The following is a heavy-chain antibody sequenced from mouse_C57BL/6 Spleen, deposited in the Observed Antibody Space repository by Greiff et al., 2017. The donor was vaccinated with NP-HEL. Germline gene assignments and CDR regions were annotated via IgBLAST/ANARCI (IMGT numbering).Heavy chain of an antibody. Sequence: VQLQQSGAELARPGASVKLSFKASGYTFTSYGISWVKQRTGQGLEWIGEIYPRSGNTYYNEKFKGKATLTADKSSSTAYMELRSLTSEDSAVYFCARWGLLRTYWGQGTLVTVSA. V-gene: IGHV1-81*01. CDR3: ARWGLLRTY. CDR2: IYPRSGNT. J-gene: IGHJ3*01. CDR1: GYTFTSYG. D-gene: IGHD1-1*01.